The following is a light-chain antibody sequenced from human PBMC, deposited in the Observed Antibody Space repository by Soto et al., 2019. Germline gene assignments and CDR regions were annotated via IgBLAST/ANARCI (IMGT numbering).Light chain of an antibody. CDR1: QSVSSSY. CDR2: GAS. Sequence: EIVLTQSPGTLSLSPGERATLSCRASQSVSSSYLAWYQQKPGQAPRLLIYGASSRATGIPDRFSGSGSGTDFTLTISRLEPEDFAVYYCQQYGSSPPYPFDQGTKLEIK. J-gene: IGKJ2*01. V-gene: IGKV3-20*01. CDR3: QQYGSSPPYP.